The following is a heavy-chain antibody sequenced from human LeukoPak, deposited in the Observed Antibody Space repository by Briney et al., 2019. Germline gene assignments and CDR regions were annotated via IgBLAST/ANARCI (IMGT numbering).Heavy chain of an antibody. Sequence: GASVKVSCKASGGTFSSYAISWVRQAPGQGLEWMGGIIPIFGTANYAQKFQGRVTITADESTSTAYMELSSLRSEDTAVYYCARGRAAVPKEIDYWGQGTLVTVSS. J-gene: IGHJ4*02. V-gene: IGHV1-69*01. CDR3: ARGRAAVPKEIDY. CDR1: GGTFSSYA. D-gene: IGHD2-2*01. CDR2: IIPIFGTA.